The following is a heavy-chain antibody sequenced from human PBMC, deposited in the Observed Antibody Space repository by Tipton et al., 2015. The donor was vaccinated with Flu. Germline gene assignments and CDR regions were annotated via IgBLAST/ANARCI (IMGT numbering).Heavy chain of an antibody. J-gene: IGHJ4*02. Sequence: SLRLSCAASGSTFSNYAMHWVRQAPGKGLEYVSAISDDGGITHFANSVKGRFTISRDNSKNTLYLQMGGLRAEDMAVYYCAKDQCSGGSCYRSLDYWGQGALVTVSS. CDR3: AKDQCSGGSCYRSLDY. V-gene: IGHV3-64*01. CDR1: GSTFSNYA. D-gene: IGHD2-15*01. CDR2: ISDDGGIT.